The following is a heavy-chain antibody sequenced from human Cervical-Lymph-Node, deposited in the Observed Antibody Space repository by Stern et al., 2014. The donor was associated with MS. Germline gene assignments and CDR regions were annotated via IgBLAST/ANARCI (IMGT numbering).Heavy chain of an antibody. Sequence: VHLVESGAEVKKPGASVKLSCKASGYTFTTYYIHWVRQAPGQGLQWMGIINPSAASASYAQTFQGRISMTRDTSTSTVYMELSGLRPEDTAVYYCARDKSRANYGPGLDDNFFDPWGQGTLVTVSS. CDR2: INPSAASA. CDR3: ARDKSRANYGPGLDDNFFDP. D-gene: IGHD6-6*01. J-gene: IGHJ5*02. CDR1: GYTFTTYY. V-gene: IGHV1-46*03.